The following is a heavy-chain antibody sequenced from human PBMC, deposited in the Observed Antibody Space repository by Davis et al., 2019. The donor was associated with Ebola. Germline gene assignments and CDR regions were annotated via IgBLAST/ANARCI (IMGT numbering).Heavy chain of an antibody. Sequence: ASVKVSCKASGYSFTNYGISRLRHAPGQGLEWMGWISAYNGNTNYAQKLQGRVTMTTETSTSTAYMELRSLSSDDTAVYYCARRADPYYYYMDVWGKGTTVTVSS. CDR3: ARRADPYYYYMDV. CDR2: ISAYNGNT. J-gene: IGHJ6*03. CDR1: GYSFTNYG. V-gene: IGHV1-18*04.